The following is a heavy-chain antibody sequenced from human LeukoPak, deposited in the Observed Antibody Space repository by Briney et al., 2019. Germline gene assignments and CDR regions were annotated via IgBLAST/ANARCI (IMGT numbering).Heavy chain of an antibody. Sequence: PGGSLRLSCAASGFTFNSYAMHWVRQAPGKGLEYISAISSNGGSTYYADSVKGRFTISRDNSKNTLYLQMGSLRAEDMAVYYCARAPTVTIYYYYYMDVWGKGTTVTVSS. CDR1: GFTFNSYA. CDR3: ARAPTVTIYYYYYMDV. D-gene: IGHD4-17*01. V-gene: IGHV3-64*02. CDR2: ISSNGGST. J-gene: IGHJ6*03.